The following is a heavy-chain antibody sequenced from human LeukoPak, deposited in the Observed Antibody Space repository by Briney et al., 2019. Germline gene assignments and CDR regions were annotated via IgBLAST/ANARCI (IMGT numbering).Heavy chain of an antibody. V-gene: IGHV3-11*04. CDR2: ISSSGSTI. CDR3: AREAPAAMAPYDY. Sequence: GGSLRLSCAASGFTFSDYYMSWTRQAPGKGLEWVSYISSSGSTIYYADSVKGRFTISRDNAKNSLYLQMNSLRAEDTAVYYCAREAPAAMAPYDYWGQGTLVTVSS. D-gene: IGHD2-2*01. CDR1: GFTFSDYY. J-gene: IGHJ4*02.